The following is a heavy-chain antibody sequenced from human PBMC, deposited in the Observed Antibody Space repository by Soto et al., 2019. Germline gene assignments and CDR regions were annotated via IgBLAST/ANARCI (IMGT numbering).Heavy chain of an antibody. CDR1: GGSVSSGGDY. D-gene: IGHD5-18*01. CDR3: ATESGSTYGYFDY. V-gene: IGHV4-30-4*01. J-gene: IGHJ4*01. Sequence: SETLSVTCTVSGGSVSSGGDYWSWIRQSPGKGLEWIGYISSSGSTGYNPSLKNRLTMSVDRSKNQFTLRLTSVTAADTAVYFCATESGSTYGYFDYWGQGTQVTVSS. CDR2: ISSSGST.